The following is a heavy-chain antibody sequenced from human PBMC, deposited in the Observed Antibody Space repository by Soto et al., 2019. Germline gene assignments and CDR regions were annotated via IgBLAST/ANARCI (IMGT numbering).Heavy chain of an antibody. CDR3: TREQSDDNYFDP. J-gene: IGHJ5*02. CDR2: IYYSGGT. Sequence: SETLSLTCDVSGGTITSGDYFWSVVRQPPGKGLEWLGYIYYSGGTNYNPSLKSRVTISLDKSKSQFSLRLISVTAADTAVYYCTREQSDDNYFDPWGKGTLVTVTS. D-gene: IGHD6-19*01. V-gene: IGHV4-61*08. CDR1: GGTITSGDYF.